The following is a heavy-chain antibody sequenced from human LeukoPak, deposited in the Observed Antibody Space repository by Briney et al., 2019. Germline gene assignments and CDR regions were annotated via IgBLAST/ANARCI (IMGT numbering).Heavy chain of an antibody. Sequence: GGSLRLSCAASGFSFIPYSMNWVRQAPGKGLEWVSAISGSGGSTYYADSVKGRFTISRDNSKNTLYLQVNSLRAEDTAVYYCAKDKDYYDSSGNFGNPTVFDYWGQGTLVTVSS. J-gene: IGHJ4*02. CDR2: ISGSGGST. D-gene: IGHD3-22*01. V-gene: IGHV3-23*01. CDR3: AKDKDYYDSSGNFGNPTVFDY. CDR1: GFSFIPYS.